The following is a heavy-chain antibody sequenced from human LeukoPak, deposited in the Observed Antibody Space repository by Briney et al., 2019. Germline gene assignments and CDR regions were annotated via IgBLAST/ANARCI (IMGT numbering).Heavy chain of an antibody. CDR3: ARILEEYSSSD. V-gene: IGHV3-7*01. Sequence: GGSLRLSCAASGFTFSTYLMSWVRQAPGKGLEWVANISQDGSEKHYVDSVKGRFTISRDNAKNSLYLQMNGLRAEDTAVYYCARILEEYSSSDWGQGTLVTVSS. CDR2: ISQDGSEK. J-gene: IGHJ4*02. D-gene: IGHD6-13*01. CDR1: GFTFSTYL.